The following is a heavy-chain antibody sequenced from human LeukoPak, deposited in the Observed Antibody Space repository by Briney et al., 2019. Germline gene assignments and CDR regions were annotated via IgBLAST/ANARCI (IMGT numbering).Heavy chain of an antibody. CDR2: FDPQEGHT. Sequence: APVKVSCKVSGYTLTDLSMHWVRQAPGRGLEWLGGFDPQEGHTIYAQKFQGRVTMTEDTSTSTAYMELSSLRSEDTAVYFCSGAPKVGPTVYAFDMWGQGTMVTVSA. CDR1: GYTLTDLS. V-gene: IGHV1-24*01. J-gene: IGHJ3*02. CDR3: SGAPKVGPTVYAFDM. D-gene: IGHD1-26*01.